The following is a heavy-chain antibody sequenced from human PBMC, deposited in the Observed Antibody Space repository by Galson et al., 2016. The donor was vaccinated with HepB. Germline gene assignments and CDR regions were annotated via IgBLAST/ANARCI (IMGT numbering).Heavy chain of an antibody. CDR2: ISGSGDTI. J-gene: IGHJ4*02. V-gene: IGHV3-11*01. D-gene: IGHD2-2*03. CDR3: ASGYLGHF. CDR1: GFTFTDYY. Sequence: SLRLSCATSGFTFTDYYMSWIRQAPGKGLEWVSYISGSGDTIYYADSARGRFTISRDIAENSLYLQMNSLRADDSAVYYCASGYLGHFWGQGTLVTVSS.